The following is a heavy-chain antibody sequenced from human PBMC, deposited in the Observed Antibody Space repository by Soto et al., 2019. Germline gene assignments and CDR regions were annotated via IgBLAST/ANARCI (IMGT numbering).Heavy chain of an antibody. Sequence: QVQLVESGGGVVQPGRSLRLSCAASGFTFSHYGMHWVRQAPGKGLEWVAVIWDDGIKKFYPASVRGRFTISRDNSENTLFLQMTSLTAEDTAIYYCVRGGNVAGAFDIWGQGTMVTVSS. V-gene: IGHV3-33*01. J-gene: IGHJ3*02. CDR1: GFTFSHYG. D-gene: IGHD3-16*01. CDR2: IWDDGIKK. CDR3: VRGGNVAGAFDI.